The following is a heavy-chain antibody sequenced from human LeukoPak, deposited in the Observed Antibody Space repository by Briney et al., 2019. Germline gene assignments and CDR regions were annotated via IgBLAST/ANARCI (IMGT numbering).Heavy chain of an antibody. CDR1: GYTFSNYW. J-gene: IGHJ3*02. D-gene: IGHD3-9*01. CDR2: IYPGDSNT. Sequence: GESLKISYKASGYTFSNYWVGWVRQMPGKGLEWVGIIYPGDSNTRYSPSFEGQVLISADKSISTVYLHWGSLKASDTAMYFCARRGSLTSDAVDIWGQGTLVSV. CDR3: ARRGSLTSDAVDI. V-gene: IGHV5-51*01.